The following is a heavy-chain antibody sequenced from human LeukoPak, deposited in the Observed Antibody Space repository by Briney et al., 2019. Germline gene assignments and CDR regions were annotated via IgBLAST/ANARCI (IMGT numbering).Heavy chain of an antibody. D-gene: IGHD6-19*01. J-gene: IGHJ4*02. V-gene: IGHV3-9*01. CDR2: ISWNSGSI. CDR3: AKDNRRHYTSGPNPDSLH. Sequence: GGSLRLSCAGSGFIFNNYAMHWVRQPPGKGLEWVSGISWNSGSIDYADSVKGRFTISRDNAKNSLYLQMNSLRVEDTAFYYCAKDNRRHYTSGPNPDSLHGGQGGLVTVSS. CDR1: GFIFNNYA.